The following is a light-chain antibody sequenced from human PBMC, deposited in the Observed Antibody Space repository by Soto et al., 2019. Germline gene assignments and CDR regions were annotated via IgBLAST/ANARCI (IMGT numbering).Light chain of an antibody. CDR3: QQYKSYWT. CDR1: QSLSGY. J-gene: IGKJ1*01. CDR2: KAS. Sequence: DIQMTQSPSTLSASVGDRVTITCRASQSLSGYMAWYQQKPGKAPKLLIYKASSLESGVPSRFSGRGSGTEFTLTISSLQPDDFATYYFQQYKSYWTFGQGTKVEIK. V-gene: IGKV1-5*03.